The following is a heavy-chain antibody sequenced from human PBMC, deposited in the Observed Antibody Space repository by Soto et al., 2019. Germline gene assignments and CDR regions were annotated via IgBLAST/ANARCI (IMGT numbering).Heavy chain of an antibody. CDR3: ARHRYSSSQFDY. CDR1: GGSISSYY. Sequence: SETLSLTCTVSGGSISSYYWSWIRQPPGKGLEWIGYIYYSGSTNYNPSLKSRVTISVDTSKNQFSLKLSSVTAADTAVYYCARHRYSSSQFDYWGQGTLVTVSS. D-gene: IGHD6-6*01. V-gene: IGHV4-59*08. CDR2: IYYSGST. J-gene: IGHJ4*02.